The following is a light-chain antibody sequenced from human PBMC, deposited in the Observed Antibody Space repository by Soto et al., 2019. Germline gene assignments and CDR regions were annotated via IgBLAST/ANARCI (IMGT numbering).Light chain of an antibody. CDR3: SAWDDSLNGPV. Sequence: QSVLTQPPSASGTPGLRVTISCSGSSSNFAVNTVNWYQQVPGTAPKLLIYSNNQRPSGVPDRFSASKSVTSASLAISGLQSEDEADYFCSAWDDSLNGPVFGGGTKVTV. V-gene: IGLV1-44*01. CDR2: SNN. J-gene: IGLJ3*02. CDR1: SSNFAVNT.